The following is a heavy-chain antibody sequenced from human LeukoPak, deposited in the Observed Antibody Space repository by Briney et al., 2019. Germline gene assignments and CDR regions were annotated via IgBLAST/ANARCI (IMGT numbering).Heavy chain of an antibody. CDR1: GYTFTGYY. Sequence: ASVTLSCKASGYTFTGYYMHWVRQAPGQGLEWMGWINPNSGGTNYAQKFQGRITMTRDTSISTAYMELSRLRSDDTAVYYCARIPTRSYDSSGYYAIWGAFDIWGQGTMVTVSS. J-gene: IGHJ3*02. CDR3: ARIPTRSYDSSGYYAIWGAFDI. D-gene: IGHD3-22*01. V-gene: IGHV1-2*02. CDR2: INPNSGGT.